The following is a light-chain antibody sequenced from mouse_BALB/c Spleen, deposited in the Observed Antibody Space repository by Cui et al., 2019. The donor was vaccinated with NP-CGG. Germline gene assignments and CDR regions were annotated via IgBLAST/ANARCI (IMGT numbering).Light chain of an antibody. CDR2: GTN. V-gene: IGLV1*01. CDR3: ALWYTNHWV. J-gene: IGLJ1*01. Sequence: QAVVTQESALTTSPGETVTLTCRSSTGAVTTSNYANWVQEKPDHLFTGLIGGTNNRAPVVPARFSGSLIGDKAALTITVAQTEDEAIYFCALWYTNHWVFGGGTKLTVL. CDR1: TGAVTTSNY.